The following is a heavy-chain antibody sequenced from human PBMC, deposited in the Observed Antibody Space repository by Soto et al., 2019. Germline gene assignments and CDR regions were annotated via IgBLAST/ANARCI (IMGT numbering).Heavy chain of an antibody. D-gene: IGHD2-15*01. CDR1: GYSFTSYW. CDR2: IDPTYCYT. CDR3: ARSLQDWMAV. V-gene: IGHV5-10-1*01. Sequence: GESRKISCKGSGYSFTSYWISWVRQMPGKGLEWMVRIDPTYCYTNYSPSFQGHLTILADKSISTAYLQWSSLKASDIAMYYRARSLQDWMAVLVQGTTVTVSS. J-gene: IGHJ6*02.